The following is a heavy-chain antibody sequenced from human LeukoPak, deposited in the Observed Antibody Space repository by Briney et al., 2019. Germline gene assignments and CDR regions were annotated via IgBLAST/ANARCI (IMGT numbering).Heavy chain of an antibody. V-gene: IGHV3-21*01. CDR1: GFTFSSYS. CDR3: ARDLDDQEDTLYYYYMDV. J-gene: IGHJ6*03. Sequence: KAGGSLRLSCAASGFTFSSYSMNWVRQAPGKGLEWVSSISSSSSYIYYADSVKGRFTISRDNPKNSLYLQMNSLRAEDTAVYYCARDLDDQEDTLYYYYMDVWGKGTTVTVSS. D-gene: IGHD2-15*01. CDR2: ISSSSSYI.